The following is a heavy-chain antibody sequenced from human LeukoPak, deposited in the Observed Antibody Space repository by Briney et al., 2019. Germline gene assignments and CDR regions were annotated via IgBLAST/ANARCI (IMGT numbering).Heavy chain of an antibody. D-gene: IGHD2-21*02. J-gene: IGHJ3*01. CDR3: ARRSSGVTDTFAL. CDR1: GGSFSGYY. V-gene: IGHV4-59*08. CDR2: IYYSGST. Sequence: SETLSLTCAVYGGSFSGYYWSWIRQPAGKGLEWIGYIYYSGSTYYNPSLKSRVTVSLDTSKNQFSLKLSSVTAGDTAVYYCARRSSGVTDTFALWGQGTMVTVYS.